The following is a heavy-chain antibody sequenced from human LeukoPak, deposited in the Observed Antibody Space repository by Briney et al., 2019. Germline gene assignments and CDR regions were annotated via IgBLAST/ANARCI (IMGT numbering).Heavy chain of an antibody. J-gene: IGHJ5*02. Sequence: GSLRLSCASSGVTFGSYAMSWVRQAPGKGLECVSHIRGSADSTYYSDSVKGRFTISRDNSRNTLYLQMNSLRAEDTAVYYCAKGGGNGAFDPWGQGTLVTVSS. CDR1: GVTFGSYA. D-gene: IGHD4-23*01. CDR3: AKGGGNGAFDP. V-gene: IGHV3-23*01. CDR2: IRGSADST.